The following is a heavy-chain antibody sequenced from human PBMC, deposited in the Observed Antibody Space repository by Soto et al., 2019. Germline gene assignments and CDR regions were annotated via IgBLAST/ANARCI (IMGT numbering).Heavy chain of an antibody. V-gene: IGHV1-46*04. CDR1: GYTFTDYF. CDR2: IQPISGAT. CDR3: VRGYCTTDICSGDLQF. D-gene: IGHD2-8*01. J-gene: IGHJ1*01. Sequence: QVQLVQSGAEVKKPGASVKVSCKTSGYTFTDYFIHWVRQAPGQGLEWVGMIQPISGATGYAQKMQGRVTMTRDTSTTTVTMELGGLRSDDTALYDCVRGYCTTDICSGDLQFWGQGTLVTVSS.